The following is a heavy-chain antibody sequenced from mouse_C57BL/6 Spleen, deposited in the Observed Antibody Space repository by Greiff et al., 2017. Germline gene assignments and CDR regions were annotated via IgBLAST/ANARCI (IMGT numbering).Heavy chain of an antibody. J-gene: IGHJ3*01. D-gene: IGHD2-3*01. CDR3: ARGDGYYAWFAD. V-gene: IGHV14-2*01. Sequence: DVQLQESGAELVKPGASVKLSCTASGFNIKDYYMHWVKQRTEQGLEWIGRIDPEDGETNYAPKFPGKATITADTSSNTAYLQLISLTSEDTAVYYCARGDGYYAWFADWGQGTLVTVSA. CDR2: IDPEDGET. CDR1: GFNIKDYY.